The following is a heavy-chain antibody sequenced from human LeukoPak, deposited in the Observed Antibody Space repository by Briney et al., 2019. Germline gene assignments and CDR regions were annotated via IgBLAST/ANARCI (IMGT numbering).Heavy chain of an antibody. D-gene: IGHD3-10*01. CDR1: GFTFSSYA. J-gene: IGHJ4*02. V-gene: IGHV3-30-3*02. CDR3: AKMLWFGESQTQIDY. CDR2: ISYDGSNK. Sequence: GGSLRLSCAASGFTFSSYAMHWVRQAPGKGLEWVAVISYDGSNKYYADSVKGRFTISRDNSKNTLYLQMNSLRAEDTAVYYCAKMLWFGESQTQIDYWGQGTLVTVSS.